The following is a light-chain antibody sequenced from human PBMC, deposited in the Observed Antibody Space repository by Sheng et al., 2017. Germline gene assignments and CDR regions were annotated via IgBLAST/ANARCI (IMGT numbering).Light chain of an antibody. V-gene: IGLV2-23*01. CDR3: CSYAGSYTLV. J-gene: IGLJ3*02. Sequence: QSALTQPASVSGSPGQSISISCTGTSSDVGSYNLVSWYQQLPGKAPKLIIYVGSKRPSGVSNRFSGSKSGNTASLTISGLQAEDEADYYCCSYAGSYTLVFGGGTKLTVL. CDR2: VGS. CDR1: SSDVGSYNL.